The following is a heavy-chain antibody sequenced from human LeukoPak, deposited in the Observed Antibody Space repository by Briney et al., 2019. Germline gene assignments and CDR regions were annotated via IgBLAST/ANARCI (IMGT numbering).Heavy chain of an antibody. J-gene: IGHJ4*02. CDR1: GFTFSSYG. Sequence: PGGSLRLSCAASGFTFSSYGMHWVRQAPGKGLEWVAVISYDGSNKYYADSVKGRFTISRDNSKNTLYLQMNSLRAEDTAVYYCAKDPIIAARPYYFDYWGQGTLVTVSS. CDR3: AKDPIIAARPYYFDY. D-gene: IGHD6-6*01. V-gene: IGHV3-30*18. CDR2: ISYDGSNK.